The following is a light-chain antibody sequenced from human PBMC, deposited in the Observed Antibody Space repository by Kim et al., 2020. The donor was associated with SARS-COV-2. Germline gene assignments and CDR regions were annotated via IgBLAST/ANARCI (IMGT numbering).Light chain of an antibody. CDR2: ATF. CDR3: QQTYSPPRT. Sequence: ASVGYRGTSTCRVSQSISTYLNWYQQKPGEATKLLIYATFNLQSGVPSRFSGSGYGTDFTLTISSLQPEDFATYYSQQTYSPPRTFGQGNKVDIK. J-gene: IGKJ1*01. V-gene: IGKV1-39*01. CDR1: QSISTY.